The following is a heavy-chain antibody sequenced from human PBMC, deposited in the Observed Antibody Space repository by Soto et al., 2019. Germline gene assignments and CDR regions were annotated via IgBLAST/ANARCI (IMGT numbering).Heavy chain of an antibody. Sequence: QVQLVQSGAEVKKPGASVKVSCKASGYTFTGYYMHWVRQAPGQGLEWMGWINPNSGGTNYAQKFQGRVTMTRDTSISTAYMELSRLRSDDTAVYYCAIAPHYYDSSGSILRGWGQGTLVTVSS. V-gene: IGHV1-2*02. J-gene: IGHJ4*02. D-gene: IGHD3-22*01. CDR2: INPNSGGT. CDR3: AIAPHYYDSSGSILRG. CDR1: GYTFTGYY.